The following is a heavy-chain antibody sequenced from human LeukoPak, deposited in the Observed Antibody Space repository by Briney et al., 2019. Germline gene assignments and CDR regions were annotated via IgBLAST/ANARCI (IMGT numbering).Heavy chain of an antibody. CDR3: AKDSAGEYYYDSSGYAFDI. J-gene: IGHJ3*02. CDR1: GFTFSSTA. V-gene: IGHV3-23*01. CDR2: ISGSGGST. D-gene: IGHD3-22*01. Sequence: PGGSLRLSCAASGFTFSSTAMSWVRQPRGKGLEWVSAISGSGGSTYYADTVKGRFTISRENSKNTLYLQMNSPRAEDTAVYYCAKDSAGEYYYDSSGYAFDIWGQGTMVTVSS.